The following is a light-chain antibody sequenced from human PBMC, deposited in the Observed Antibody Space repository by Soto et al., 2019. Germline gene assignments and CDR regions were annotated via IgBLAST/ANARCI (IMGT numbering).Light chain of an antibody. J-gene: IGKJ1*01. V-gene: IGKV3-20*01. Sequence: EVVLTQSPDTLSLPPGERAPLSCRASQSISSYLAWYQQKPGQAPRLLIYDASSRATGIPDRFSGSGSGTDFTLTISRLEPEDFAVYYCQQYGSSPWTFGQGTKVDIK. CDR1: QSISSY. CDR3: QQYGSSPWT. CDR2: DAS.